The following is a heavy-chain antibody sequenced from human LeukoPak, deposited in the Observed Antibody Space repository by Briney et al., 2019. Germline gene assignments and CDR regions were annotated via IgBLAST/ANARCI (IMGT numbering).Heavy chain of an antibody. J-gene: IGHJ4*02. CDR2: IIPIFGTA. CDR1: GGTFSSYA. Sequence: SVKVSCKASGGTFSSYAISWVRQAPGQGLEWMGGIIPIFGTANYAQKFQGRVTITADESTSTAYMELSSLRSEDTAVYYCARDYTTVRGAAGYYFDYWGQGTLVTVSS. V-gene: IGHV1-69*01. CDR3: ARDYTTVRGAAGYYFDY. D-gene: IGHD3-10*01.